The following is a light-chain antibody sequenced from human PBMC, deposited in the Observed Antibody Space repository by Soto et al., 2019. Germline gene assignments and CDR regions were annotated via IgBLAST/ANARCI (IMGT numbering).Light chain of an antibody. CDR2: RAS. CDR3: QQDHTYALT. CDR1: QSIGDS. J-gene: IGKJ1*01. V-gene: IGKV1-5*03. Sequence: DVQMTQSPSSVSASVGDRVTITCRARQSIGDSLAWYPQKPVKGPKVLIHRASTLQSGVPSRFSGSGAGTEVTLTISSLQPDDLGTYYGQQDHTYALTFGQGTNVEIK.